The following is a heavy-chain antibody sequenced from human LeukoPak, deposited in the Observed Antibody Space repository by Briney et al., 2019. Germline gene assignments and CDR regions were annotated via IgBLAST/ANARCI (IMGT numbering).Heavy chain of an antibody. CDR3: AKGSGHIVVVTAYLYFDL. J-gene: IGHJ2*01. Sequence: GGSLRLSCAASGFTFDDYAMHWVRQAPGKGLEWVSGISWNSGSIGYADSVKGRFTISRDNAKNSLYRQMNSLRAEDTALYYCAKGSGHIVVVTAYLYFDLWGRGTLVTVSS. V-gene: IGHV3-9*01. D-gene: IGHD2-21*02. CDR2: ISWNSGSI. CDR1: GFTFDDYA.